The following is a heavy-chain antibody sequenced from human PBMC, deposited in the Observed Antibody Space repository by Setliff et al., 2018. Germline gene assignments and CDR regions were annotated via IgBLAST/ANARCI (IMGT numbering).Heavy chain of an antibody. J-gene: IGHJ4*02. CDR2: VHFTGST. CDR3: ARGRAGHSGH. V-gene: IGHV4-4*08. Sequence: PSETLSLTCNVSGASIRNFYWTWIRQPPGKGLEWIGYVHFTGSTYSNASLASRLTISVDTAKNQFSLKLTSVTAADTAVYYCARGRAGHSGHWGQGTLVTVSS. D-gene: IGHD6-19*01. CDR1: GASIRNFY.